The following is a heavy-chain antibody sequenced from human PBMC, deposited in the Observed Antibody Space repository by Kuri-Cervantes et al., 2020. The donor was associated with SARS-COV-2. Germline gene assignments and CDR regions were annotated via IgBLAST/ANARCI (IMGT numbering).Heavy chain of an antibody. CDR3: AREGDTNWNYNWFDP. CDR2: IYTSGST. CDR1: GGSISSYY. D-gene: IGHD1-7*01. J-gene: IGHJ5*02. Sequence: SETLSLTCTVSGGSISSYYWSWIRQPAGKGLEWIGRIYTSGSTNYSPSLKSRVTMSVDTSKNQFSLKLSSVTAADTAVYYCAREGDTNWNYNWFDPWGQGTLVTVSS. V-gene: IGHV4-4*07.